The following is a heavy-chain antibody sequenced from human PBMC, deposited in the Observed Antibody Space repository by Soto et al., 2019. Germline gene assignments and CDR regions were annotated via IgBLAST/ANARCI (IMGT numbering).Heavy chain of an antibody. Sequence: VQLVESGGGVVQPGRSLRLSCAASGFTFNNYGMHWVRQAPGKRLEWVATISNDGSDKYYADSVKGRLTISRDNSKNTVYLQMHSLRAEDTALYYCAKDQGIAASHGVDWGQGTMVTVSS. CDR2: ISNDGSDK. D-gene: IGHD6-13*01. CDR3: AKDQGIAASHGVD. J-gene: IGHJ3*01. V-gene: IGHV3-30*18. CDR1: GFTFNNYG.